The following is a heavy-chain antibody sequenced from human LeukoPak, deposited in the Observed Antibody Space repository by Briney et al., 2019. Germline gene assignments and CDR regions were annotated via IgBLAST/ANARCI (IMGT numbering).Heavy chain of an antibody. Sequence: GGSLRLSCAASGFTFSSYWMSWVRQAPGKGLEWVANIKQDGSEKYYVDSVKGRFTISRDNAKNSLYLQMNSLRAEDTAVYYCARDTMVRGVARRSNYYYYGMDVWAKGPRSPSPQ. CDR1: GFTFSSYW. J-gene: IGHJ6*04. CDR3: ARDTMVRGVARRSNYYYYGMDV. D-gene: IGHD3-10*01. CDR2: IKQDGSEK. V-gene: IGHV3-7*03.